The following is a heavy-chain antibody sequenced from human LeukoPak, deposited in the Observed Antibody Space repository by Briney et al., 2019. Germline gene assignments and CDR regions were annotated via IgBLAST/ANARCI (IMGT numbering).Heavy chain of an antibody. J-gene: IGHJ6*02. CDR1: GFTFSSYA. D-gene: IGHD3-3*01. CDR3: ARDPGFWSGYYGYYYYGMDV. CDR2: ISYDGSNK. V-gene: IGHV3-30-3*01. Sequence: GGSLRLSCAASGFTFSSYAMPWVRQAPGKGLEWVAVISYDGSNKYYADSVKGRFTISRDNSKNTLYLQMNSLRAEDTAVYYCARDPGFWSGYYGYYYYGMDVWGQGTTVTVSS.